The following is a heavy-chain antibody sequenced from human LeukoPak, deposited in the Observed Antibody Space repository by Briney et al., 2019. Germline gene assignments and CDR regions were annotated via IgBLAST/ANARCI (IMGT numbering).Heavy chain of an antibody. J-gene: IGHJ6*03. D-gene: IGHD1-14*01. CDR1: GVSISSGHW. CDR2: IYHSGST. CDR3: ARFPGGAEYRHYYYMDV. V-gene: IGHV4-4*02. Sequence: SETLSLTCAVSGVSISSGHWWSWVRQPPGKGLEWLGEIYHSGSTNYNAALKSRVTISVDTSKNQFSLKLNSVTVADTAVYYCARFPGGAEYRHYYYMDVWGTGTTVTVSS.